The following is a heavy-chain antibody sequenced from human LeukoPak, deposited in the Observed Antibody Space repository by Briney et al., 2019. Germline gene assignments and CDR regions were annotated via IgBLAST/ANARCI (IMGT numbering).Heavy chain of an antibody. CDR2: INPQSGGT. Sequence: VSEKVSCKASGYTFTGYYMHWVRQAPGQGLEWMGWINPQSGGTNYAQKFQGRVTMTRDTSISTAYMELSRLRSDDTAVYYCARDQKSSSSFLVGYYYCYMDVWGKGTTVTVSS. D-gene: IGHD6-13*01. CDR3: ARDQKSSSSFLVGYYYCYMDV. CDR1: GYTFTGYY. J-gene: IGHJ6*03. V-gene: IGHV1-2*02.